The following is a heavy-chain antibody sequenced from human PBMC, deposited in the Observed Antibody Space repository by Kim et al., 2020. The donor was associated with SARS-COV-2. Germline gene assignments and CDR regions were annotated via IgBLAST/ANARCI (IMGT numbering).Heavy chain of an antibody. CDR2: INHSGST. D-gene: IGHD2-15*01. J-gene: IGHJ6*02. Sequence: SETLSLTCAVYGGSFSGYYWSWIRQPPGKGLEWIGEINHSGSTNYNPSLKSRVTISVDTSKNQFSLKLSSVTAADSAVYYCARGAGYCSGGSCSSRGDYYYYGMDVWGQGTTVTVSS. V-gene: IGHV4-34*01. CDR1: GGSFSGYY. CDR3: ARGAGYCSGGSCSSRGDYYYYGMDV.